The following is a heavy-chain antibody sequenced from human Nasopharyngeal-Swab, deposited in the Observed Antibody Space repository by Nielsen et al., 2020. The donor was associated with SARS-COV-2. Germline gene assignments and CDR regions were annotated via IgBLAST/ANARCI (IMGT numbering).Heavy chain of an antibody. CDR2: IYYSGST. D-gene: IGHD3-3*01. J-gene: IGHJ6*03. V-gene: IGHV4-30-4*01. Sequence: WIRQPPGKGLEWIGYIYYSGSTYYNPSLKSRVTISVDTSKNQFSLKLSSVTAADTAVYYCARDGYDFWSSYLRGTGRYYYYYYMDVWGKGTTVTVSS. CDR3: ARDGYDFWSSYLRGTGRYYYYYYMDV.